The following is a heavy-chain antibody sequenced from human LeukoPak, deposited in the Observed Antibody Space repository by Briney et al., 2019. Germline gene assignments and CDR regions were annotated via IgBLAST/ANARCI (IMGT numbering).Heavy chain of an antibody. CDR2: ITLSGANT. V-gene: IGHV3-23*01. Sequence: GGSLRLSCVACGFTFSNYAMTWVRQAPGKGLEWVSSITLSGANTFYADSVMGRFTISRDNSKNTLYLQMNSLRAEDTAVYFCAKRGNPAVGHHYLDVWGKGTTVSVSS. CDR3: AKRGNPAVGHHYLDV. CDR1: GFTFSNYA. D-gene: IGHD2-2*01. J-gene: IGHJ6*03.